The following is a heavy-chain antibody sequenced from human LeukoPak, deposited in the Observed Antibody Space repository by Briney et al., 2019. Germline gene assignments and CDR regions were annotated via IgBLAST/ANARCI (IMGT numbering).Heavy chain of an antibody. CDR1: EDTVSSTRSA. J-gene: IGHJ4*02. CDR2: TYYRSKWYN. CDR3: ARVNSWTEEPDTGFDY. D-gene: IGHD1-14*01. V-gene: IGHV6-1*01. Sequence: SQTLSLTCAISEDTVSSTRSAWNWIRQSPSRGLEWLGRTYYRSKWYNDYAPSVKSRITINPDTSKNQFSLQLNSVTPEDTAVYYCARVNSWTEEPDTGFDYWGQGTLVTVSS.